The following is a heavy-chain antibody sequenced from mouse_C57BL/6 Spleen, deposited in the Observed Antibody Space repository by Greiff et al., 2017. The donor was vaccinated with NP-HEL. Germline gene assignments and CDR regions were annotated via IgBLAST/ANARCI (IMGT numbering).Heavy chain of an antibody. CDR1: GYTFTDYY. D-gene: IGHD3-1*01. Sequence: VQLKHSGPELVKPGASVKISCKASGYTFTDYYMNWVKQSHGKSLEWIGDINPNNGGTSYNQKFKGKATLTVDKSSSTAYMELRSLTSEDSAVYYCARGASYWYFDVWGTGTTVTVSS. CDR3: ARGASYWYFDV. J-gene: IGHJ1*03. CDR2: INPNNGGT. V-gene: IGHV1-26*01.